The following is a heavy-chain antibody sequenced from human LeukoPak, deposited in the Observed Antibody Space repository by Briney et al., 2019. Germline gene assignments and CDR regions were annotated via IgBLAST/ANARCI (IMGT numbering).Heavy chain of an antibody. CDR2: IKKDGSDK. D-gene: IGHD1-26*01. CDR1: GFTFSTYW. V-gene: IGHV3-7*01. CDR3: ARVQSGTYVHDY. J-gene: IGHJ4*02. Sequence: GGSLILSCAASGFTFSTYWMTWVRQAPGKGLEWVANIKKDGSDKYYVDSVRGRFTISRDNAKNSLYLQMNSRRAEDTAVYYCARVQSGTYVHDYWGQGTLVTVSS.